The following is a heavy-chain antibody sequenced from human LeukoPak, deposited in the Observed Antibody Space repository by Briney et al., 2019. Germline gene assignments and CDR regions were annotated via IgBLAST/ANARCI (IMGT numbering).Heavy chain of an antibody. CDR1: GFTFSSYA. J-gene: IGHJ4*02. V-gene: IGHV3-64D*06. CDR3: VRGCSSTSCYGVSGY. D-gene: IGHD2-2*01. CDR2: ISSNGGST. Sequence: PGGSLRLSCAASGFTFSSYAMHWVRQAPGKGLKYVSAISSNGGSTYYADSVKGRFTISRDNSKNMLYLQMSSLRVEDTAVYYCVRGCSSTSCYGVSGYWGQGTLVTVSS.